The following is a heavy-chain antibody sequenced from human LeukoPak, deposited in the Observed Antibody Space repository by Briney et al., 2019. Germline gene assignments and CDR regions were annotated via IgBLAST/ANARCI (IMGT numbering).Heavy chain of an antibody. Sequence: NPSETLSLTCTVSGGSISSNYWNWIRQPPGKGLEWIGYIYYSGSTNYNPSLKSRVTISVDTSENQFSLRLSSVTAADTAVYYCASGSAVAAAGDYWGQGTLVTVSS. CDR1: GGSISSNY. D-gene: IGHD6-13*01. CDR2: IYYSGST. CDR3: ASGSAVAAAGDY. J-gene: IGHJ4*02. V-gene: IGHV4-59*01.